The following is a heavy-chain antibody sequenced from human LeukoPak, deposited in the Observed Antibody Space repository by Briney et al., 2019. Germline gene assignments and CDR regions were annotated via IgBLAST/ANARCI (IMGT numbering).Heavy chain of an antibody. CDR2: IYHSGST. Sequence: SETLSLTCTVSGYSISSGYYWGWIRQPPGKGLEWIGSIYHSGSTYYNPSLKSRVTISVDTSKNQFSVKLSSVTAADTAVYYCARDASGSYSSGYWGQGTLVTVSS. CDR3: ARDASGSYSSGY. D-gene: IGHD1-26*01. CDR1: GYSISSGYY. V-gene: IGHV4-38-2*02. J-gene: IGHJ4*02.